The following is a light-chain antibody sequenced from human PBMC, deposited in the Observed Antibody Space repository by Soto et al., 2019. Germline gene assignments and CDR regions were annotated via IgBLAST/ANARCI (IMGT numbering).Light chain of an antibody. V-gene: IGKV1-39*01. J-gene: IGKJ1*01. CDR2: AAS. CDR1: QTISDF. CDR3: QQSFSTPRT. Sequence: DIQMTQSPSSLSASIGDRVTINCRASQTISDFLNCYQHKPGKAPKLLIYAASSLHCGVPSRFSGSGSGTNFTLTISGRQPDDFATYCCQQSFSTPRTFGQGTKVEIK.